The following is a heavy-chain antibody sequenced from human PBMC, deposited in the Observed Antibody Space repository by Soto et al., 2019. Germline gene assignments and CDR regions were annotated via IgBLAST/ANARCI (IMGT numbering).Heavy chain of an antibody. V-gene: IGHV3-74*01. CDR1: GFTVSNYW. CDR2: IDHDGPT. Sequence: EVQLVESGGGLVQPGGSLRLSCAGSGFTVSNYWMHWVRQAPGKGLEWVSRIDHDGPTDYADSVRGRFTISRDNAENTLNLQMNSLRPEDTAVYYCVRDSHGDYWGQGTLVTVSS. CDR3: VRDSHGDY. J-gene: IGHJ4*02.